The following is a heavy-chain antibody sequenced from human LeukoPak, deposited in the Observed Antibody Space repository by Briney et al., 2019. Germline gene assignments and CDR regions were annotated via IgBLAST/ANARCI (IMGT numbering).Heavy chain of an antibody. CDR3: GVSTTRATTRTIDY. D-gene: IGHD4-17*01. J-gene: IGHJ4*02. CDR2: ISRGGST. Sequence: SETLSLTCAVYGDSFSAYFWTWVRQPPGKGLEWLGEISRGGSTNYSPSLKSRVTISLATSKNQVSLTLSSVTAADTAMYYCGVSTTRATTRTIDYWGQGTLVTVSS. V-gene: IGHV4-34*01. CDR1: GDSFSAYF.